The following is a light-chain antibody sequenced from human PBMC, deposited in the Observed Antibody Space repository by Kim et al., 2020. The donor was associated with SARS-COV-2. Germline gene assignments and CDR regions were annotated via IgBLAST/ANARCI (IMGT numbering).Light chain of an antibody. Sequence: RVIISGSGSSTNIGRNAVNWYQQLPGTAPTLLIHGDNQRPSGVPDRFSGSKSGTSASLTISGLLSEDEAEYYCAAWDDSLSGHLMFGGGTQLTVL. CDR3: AAWDDSLSGHLM. J-gene: IGLJ3*02. CDR2: GDN. V-gene: IGLV1-44*01. CDR1: STNIGRNA.